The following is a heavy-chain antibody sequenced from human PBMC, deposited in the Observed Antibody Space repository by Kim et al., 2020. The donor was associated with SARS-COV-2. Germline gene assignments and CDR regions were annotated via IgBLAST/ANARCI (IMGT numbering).Heavy chain of an antibody. CDR3: ARRGYSYGYAHRD. CDR2: INHSGST. V-gene: IGHV4-34*01. Sequence: SETLSLTCAVYGGSFSGYYWSWIRQPPGKGLEWIGEINHSGSTNYNPSLKSRVTISVDTSKNQFSLKLSSVTAADTAVYYCARRGYSYGYAHRDWGQGTLVTVSS. D-gene: IGHD5-18*01. J-gene: IGHJ4*02. CDR1: GGSFSGYY.